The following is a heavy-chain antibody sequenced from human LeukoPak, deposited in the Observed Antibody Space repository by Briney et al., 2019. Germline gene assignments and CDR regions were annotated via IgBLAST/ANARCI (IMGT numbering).Heavy chain of an antibody. D-gene: IGHD5-18*01. V-gene: IGHV4-61*02. J-gene: IGHJ4*02. Sequence: SETLSLTCTVSGGPISSGDYCWSWIRQPAGKGLEWIGRMCTRGSTDYNPSLKSRVIMSIDTSKNQFSLKLSSVAAADTAAYYCARAGGRDNSYGFQDYWGQGTLVTVSS. CDR2: MCTRGST. CDR1: GGPISSGDYC. CDR3: ARAGGRDNSYGFQDY.